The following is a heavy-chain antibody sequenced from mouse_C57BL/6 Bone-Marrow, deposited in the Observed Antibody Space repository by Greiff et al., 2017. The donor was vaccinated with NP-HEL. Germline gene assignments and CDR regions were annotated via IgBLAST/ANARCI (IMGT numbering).Heavy chain of an antibody. CDR3: TTYSIYYYGP. Sequence: EVQLQQSGAELVRPGASVKLSCTASGFNIKDDYMNWVKQRPEQGLEWIGWIDPENGDTEYASKFQGKATITADKSSNTAYLQFSGLTSEDTAVYYCTTYSIYYYGPWGQGTLVTVSA. CDR1: GFNIKDDY. V-gene: IGHV14-4*01. CDR2: IDPENGDT. J-gene: IGHJ3*01. D-gene: IGHD1-1*01.